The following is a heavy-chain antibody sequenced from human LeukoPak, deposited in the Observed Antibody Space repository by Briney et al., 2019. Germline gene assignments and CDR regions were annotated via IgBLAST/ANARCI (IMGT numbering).Heavy chain of an antibody. J-gene: IGHJ6*03. Sequence: GGSLRLSCAASGFTFSSYSMNWVRQAPGKGLEWVSSISSSSSYIYYADAVKCRFTITRDNAKNSLYLQMNSLRAEDTAVYYCARDGSGSYFHYYMDVWGKGTTVTVSS. CDR1: GFTFSSYS. V-gene: IGHV3-21*01. CDR2: ISSSSSYI. CDR3: ARDGSGSYFHYYMDV. D-gene: IGHD1-26*01.